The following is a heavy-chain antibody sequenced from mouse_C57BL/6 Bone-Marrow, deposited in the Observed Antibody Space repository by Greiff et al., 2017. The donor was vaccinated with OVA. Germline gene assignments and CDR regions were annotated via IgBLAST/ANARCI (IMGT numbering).Heavy chain of an antibody. CDR3: ARLTFAY. CDR1: GFSLTSYG. V-gene: IGHV2-2*01. Sequence: QVQLQQSGPGLVQPSQSLSITCTVSGFSLTSYGVHWVRQSPGKGLEWLGVIWSGGSTDYNAAFISRLSISKDNSKSQVFFKMNSLQADDTAIDCCARLTFAYWGQGTLVTVSA. J-gene: IGHJ3*01. CDR2: IWSGGST. D-gene: IGHD4-1*01.